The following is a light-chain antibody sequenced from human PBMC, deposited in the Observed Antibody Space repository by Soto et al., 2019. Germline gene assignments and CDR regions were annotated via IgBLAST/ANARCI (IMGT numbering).Light chain of an antibody. J-gene: IGKJ1*01. Sequence: IVLTQPPGTLSLSPGERATLSCRASQSVSSSYLAWYQQKPGKAPKLLIYEASSLESGVPSRFSGSGSGTDFTLTISRLEPEGFAVYYCSQYVTSAWTFGQGTKVDI. V-gene: IGKV3-20*01. CDR2: EAS. CDR3: SQYVTSAWT. CDR1: QSVSSSY.